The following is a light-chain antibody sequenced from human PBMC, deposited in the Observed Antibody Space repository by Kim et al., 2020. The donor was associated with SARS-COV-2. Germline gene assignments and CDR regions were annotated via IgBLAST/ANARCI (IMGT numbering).Light chain of an antibody. Sequence: NFMLTQPRSVSESPGKTVSISCTGSSGGIANNYVQWFRSRPGSAPPIVIYEDNQRPSGVPDRLSGSIDISSTSASLNISGLKTEDESDCHCQSYNNRVVGGGTKVTVL. CDR1: SGGIANNY. J-gene: IGLJ3*02. V-gene: IGLV6-57*02. CDR3: QSYNNRV. CDR2: EDN.